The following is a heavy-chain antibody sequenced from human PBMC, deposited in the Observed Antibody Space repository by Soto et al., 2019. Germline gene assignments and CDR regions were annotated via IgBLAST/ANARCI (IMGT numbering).Heavy chain of an antibody. D-gene: IGHD3-16*01. CDR3: ARGGTPIGY. Sequence: QVQLVQSGAEVKKPGASVKVSCKASGYTFTNFGISWVRQAPGQGREWMGWISAYNGNTNYAQNFTGRVTITRDTTTSTAYMELRSLRSDDTAVYYCARGGTPIGYWGQGTLVTVSS. CDR1: GYTFTNFG. CDR2: ISAYNGNT. J-gene: IGHJ4*02. V-gene: IGHV1-18*01.